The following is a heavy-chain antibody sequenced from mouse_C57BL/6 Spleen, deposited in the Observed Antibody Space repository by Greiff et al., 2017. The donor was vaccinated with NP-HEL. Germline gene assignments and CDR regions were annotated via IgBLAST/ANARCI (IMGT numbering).Heavy chain of an antibody. D-gene: IGHD4-1*01. Sequence: QVQLQQSGAELVRPGASVKLSCKASGYTFTDYYINWVKQRPGQGLEWIARIYPGSGNTYYNEKFKGKATLTAEKSSSTAYMQLSSLTSEDSAVYFCASGGTGYFDVWGTGTTVTVSS. J-gene: IGHJ1*03. V-gene: IGHV1-76*01. CDR3: ASGGTGYFDV. CDR2: IYPGSGNT. CDR1: GYTFTDYY.